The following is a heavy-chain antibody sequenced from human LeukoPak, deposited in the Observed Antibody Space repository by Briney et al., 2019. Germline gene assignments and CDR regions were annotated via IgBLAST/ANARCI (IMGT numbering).Heavy chain of an antibody. CDR3: ARIRRGWTTDYYYNMDV. J-gene: IGHJ6*03. D-gene: IGHD1-14*01. CDR2: IYYSGST. Sequence: SETLSLTCTVSGGSISSYYWSWVRQPPGKGLEWIGYIYYSGSTNYNPSLKSRVTISVDTSKNQFSLKLSSVTAADTAVYYCARIRRGWTTDYYYNMDVWGKGTTVTVSS. V-gene: IGHV4-59*01. CDR1: GGSISSYY.